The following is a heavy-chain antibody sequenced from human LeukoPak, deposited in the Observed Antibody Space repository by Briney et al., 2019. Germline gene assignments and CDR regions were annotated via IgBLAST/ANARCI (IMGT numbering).Heavy chain of an antibody. CDR3: ASYTMVRGVGNWFDP. Sequence: SETLSLTCTVSGGSISSSSYYWGWIRQPPGKGLEWIGSIHYSGSTNYNPSLKSRVTISVDTSKNQFSLKLSSVTAADTAVYYCASYTMVRGVGNWFDPWGQGTLVTVSS. J-gene: IGHJ5*02. V-gene: IGHV4-39*07. D-gene: IGHD3-10*01. CDR2: IHYSGST. CDR1: GGSISSSSYY.